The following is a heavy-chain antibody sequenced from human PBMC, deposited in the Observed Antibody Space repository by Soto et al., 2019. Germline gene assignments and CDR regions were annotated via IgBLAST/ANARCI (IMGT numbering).Heavy chain of an antibody. CDR1: GLTFGDYA. Sequence: PGGSLRLSCTASGLTFGDYAMSWFRQAPGKGLEWVGFIRSKAYGGTTEYAASVKGRFTISRDDSKSIAYLQMNSLKTEDTAVYYCTRDILLDYDSSSGAFDIWGQGTMVTVS. CDR2: IRSKAYGGTT. V-gene: IGHV3-49*03. CDR3: TRDILLDYDSSSGAFDI. J-gene: IGHJ3*02. D-gene: IGHD3-3*01.